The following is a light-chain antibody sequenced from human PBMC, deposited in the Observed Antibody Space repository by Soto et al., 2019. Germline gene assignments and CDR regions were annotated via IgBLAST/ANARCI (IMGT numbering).Light chain of an antibody. CDR1: SSDIGGYNY. V-gene: IGLV2-14*01. J-gene: IGLJ2*01. CDR3: SSYTSSSTYVV. CDR2: EVS. Sequence: QPASVSGSPGQSITISCTGTSSDIGGYNYVSWYQQHPGKAPKLMIYEVSNRPSGVSNRFSGSKSGNTASLTISGLQAEDEADYYCSSYTSSSTYVVFGGGTKLTVL.